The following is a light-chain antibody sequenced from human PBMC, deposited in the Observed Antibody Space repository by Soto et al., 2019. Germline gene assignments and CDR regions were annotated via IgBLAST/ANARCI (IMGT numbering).Light chain of an antibody. V-gene: IGKV3-20*01. Sequence: EIVLTQSPGTLSLSPGERATLSCRASESVASAYLAWFQQKPGQSPRLLISGASTRATGVSDRFSGSGSGADFVLTISMLEPEDFAVYYCLPPGGSSHTFGGGTKVEI. CDR3: LPPGGSSHT. CDR1: ESVASAY. J-gene: IGKJ4*01. CDR2: GAS.